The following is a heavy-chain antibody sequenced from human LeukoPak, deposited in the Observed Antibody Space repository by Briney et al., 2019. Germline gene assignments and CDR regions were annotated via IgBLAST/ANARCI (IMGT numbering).Heavy chain of an antibody. CDR1: GFTFSSYA. Sequence: GGSLRLSCAASGFTFSSYAMHWVRQAPGKGLEWVAVISYDGSNKYYADSVKGRFTISRDNSKNTLYLQMNSLRAEDTAVYYCARNRPDIVVVVAATQEAGGFDYWGQGTLVTVSS. CDR3: ARNRPDIVVVVAATQEAGGFDY. D-gene: IGHD2-15*01. J-gene: IGHJ4*02. V-gene: IGHV3-30*04. CDR2: ISYDGSNK.